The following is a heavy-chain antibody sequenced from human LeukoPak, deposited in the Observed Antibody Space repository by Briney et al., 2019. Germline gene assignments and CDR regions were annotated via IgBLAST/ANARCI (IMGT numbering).Heavy chain of an antibody. CDR2: INPNSGGT. J-gene: IGHJ4*02. V-gene: IGHV1-2*02. Sequence: ASVKVSRTSSGYTFTGYYMRWVRPAPGQGLGWVGWINPNSGGTNYAQKSQGRVTMTRDTSISTAYMELSRLRSDDTAVYYCARGAYYYDSSGYGYFDYWGQGTLVTVSS. CDR1: GYTFTGYY. D-gene: IGHD3-22*01. CDR3: ARGAYYYDSSGYGYFDY.